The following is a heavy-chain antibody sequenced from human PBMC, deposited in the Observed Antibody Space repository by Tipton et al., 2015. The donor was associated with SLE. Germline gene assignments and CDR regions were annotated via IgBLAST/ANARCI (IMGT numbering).Heavy chain of an antibody. CDR2: INHSGST. Sequence: TPSLTCAVYGGSFSGYYWSWIRQPPGKGLEWIGEINHSGSTNYNPSLKSRVTISVDTSKNQFSLKLSSVTAADTAVYYCARDGAGDAFDIWGQGTMVTVSS. D-gene: IGHD1-26*01. CDR1: GGSFSGYY. V-gene: IGHV4-34*01. J-gene: IGHJ3*02. CDR3: ARDGAGDAFDI.